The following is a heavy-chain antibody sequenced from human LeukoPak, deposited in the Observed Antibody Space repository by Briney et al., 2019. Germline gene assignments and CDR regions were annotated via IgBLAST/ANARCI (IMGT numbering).Heavy chain of an antibody. CDR2: IIPIFGTA. Sequence: GASVKVSCKASGGTFSSYAISWVRQAPGQGLEWMGGIIPIFGTANYAQKFQGRVTMTRDMSTSTAYMELRSLRSDDTAVYYCAAYSSLGAPLNYWGQGTLVTVSS. V-gene: IGHV1-69*05. J-gene: IGHJ4*02. CDR1: GGTFSSYA. D-gene: IGHD6-19*01. CDR3: AAYSSLGAPLNY.